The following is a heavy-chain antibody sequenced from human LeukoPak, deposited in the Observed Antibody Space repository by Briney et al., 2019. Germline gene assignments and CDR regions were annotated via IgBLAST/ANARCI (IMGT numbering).Heavy chain of an antibody. D-gene: IGHD4-17*01. CDR1: GFTFSSYA. CDR3: AKDYGDYVNWFDP. Sequence: PPGGSLRLSCAASGFTFSSYAMSWVRQAPGKGLEWVSAISGSGSSTYYADSVKGRFTISRDNSKNTLYLQMNSLRAEDTAVYYCAKDYGDYVNWFDPWGQGTLVTVSS. J-gene: IGHJ5*02. V-gene: IGHV3-23*01. CDR2: ISGSGSST.